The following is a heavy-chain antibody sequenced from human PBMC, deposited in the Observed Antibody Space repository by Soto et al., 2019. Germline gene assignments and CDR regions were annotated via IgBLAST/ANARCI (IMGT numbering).Heavy chain of an antibody. Sequence: GGSLRLSCAASGFTFSDYYMSWIRQAPGKGLEWVSYISSSGSTIYYADSVKGRFTISRDKAKNSLYLQMNSLRAEDTAVYYCARSVLLWFGELSRAFDIWGQGTMVTVSS. CDR2: ISSSGSTI. J-gene: IGHJ3*02. CDR1: GFTFSDYY. CDR3: ARSVLLWFGELSRAFDI. V-gene: IGHV3-11*01. D-gene: IGHD3-10*01.